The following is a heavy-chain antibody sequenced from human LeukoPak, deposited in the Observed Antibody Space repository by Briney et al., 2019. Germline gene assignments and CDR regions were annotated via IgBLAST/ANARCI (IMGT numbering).Heavy chain of an antibody. J-gene: IGHJ4*02. V-gene: IGHV1-2*02. D-gene: IGHD2-15*01. CDR1: GYIFTAYY. CDR2: INPNTGDT. Sequence: ASVKVSCKASGYIFTAYYMHWVRQAPGQGFEWMGWINPNTGDTSYAQKFQGRVTMIRDTTISTAYMDLSSLTSDDAAVYYCASYPRYVSSPPFDYWGQGTQVSVSS. CDR3: ASYPRYVSSPPFDY.